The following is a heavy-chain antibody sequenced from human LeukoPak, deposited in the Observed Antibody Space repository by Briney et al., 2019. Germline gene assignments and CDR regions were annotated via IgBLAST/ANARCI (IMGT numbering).Heavy chain of an antibody. CDR3: ATVRYYDTPGDSDYFDY. CDR1: GYTFTSYY. V-gene: IGHV1-46*01. J-gene: IGHJ4*02. Sequence: ASVKVSCKASGYTFTSYYIHWVRQAPGQGLEWMGIINPSGGSTDYAQKFQGRVTMTEDTSTDIAYMDLSSLRSEDTAVYYCATVRYYDTPGDSDYFDYWGQGTLVTVSS. CDR2: INPSGGST. D-gene: IGHD3-22*01.